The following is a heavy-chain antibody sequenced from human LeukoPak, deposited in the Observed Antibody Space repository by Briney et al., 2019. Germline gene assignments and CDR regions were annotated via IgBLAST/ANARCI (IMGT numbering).Heavy chain of an antibody. CDR1: GFTFSSYL. Sequence: GGSLRLSCAASGFTFSSYLMHWVRQAAGKGLIWVSRINSDGSSTNYADSVKGRFTISRDNAKNTLYLQMNTLRAEDTAVYYCTLGRGVFWGQGTLVTVSS. CDR2: INSDGSST. D-gene: IGHD1-26*01. CDR3: TLGRGVF. J-gene: IGHJ4*02. V-gene: IGHV3-74*01.